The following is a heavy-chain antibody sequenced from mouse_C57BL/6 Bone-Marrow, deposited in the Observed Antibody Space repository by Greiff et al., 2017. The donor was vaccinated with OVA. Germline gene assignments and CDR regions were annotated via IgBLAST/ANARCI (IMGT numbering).Heavy chain of an antibody. V-gene: IGHV1-59*01. J-gene: IGHJ4*01. Sequence: VQLQQPGAELVRPGTSVKLSCKASGYTFTSYWMHWVKQRPGQGLEWIGVIDPSDSYTNYNQKFKGKATLTVDTSSSTAYMQLSSLTSEDSAVYYCARGVYSNFSWGQGTSVTVSS. CDR1: GYTFTSYW. CDR2: IDPSDSYT. D-gene: IGHD2-5*01. CDR3: ARGVYSNFS.